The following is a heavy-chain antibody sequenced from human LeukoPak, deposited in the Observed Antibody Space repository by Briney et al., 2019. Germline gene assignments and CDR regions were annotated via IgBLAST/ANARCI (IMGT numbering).Heavy chain of an antibody. D-gene: IGHD3-10*01. CDR3: ARDAPPIDYYGSGSYRDAFDI. CDR1: GFTFSSYW. CDR2: IKQDGSEK. J-gene: IGHJ3*02. V-gene: IGHV3-7*01. Sequence: GGSLRLSCAASGFTFSSYWMSWVRQAPGKGLEWVANIKQDGSEKYYVDSVKGRFTISRDNAKNSLYLQMNSLRAEDTAVYYCARDAPPIDYYGSGSYRDAFDIWGQGTMVTVSS.